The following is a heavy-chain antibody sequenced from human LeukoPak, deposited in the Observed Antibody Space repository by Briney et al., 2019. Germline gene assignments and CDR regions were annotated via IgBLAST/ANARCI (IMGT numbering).Heavy chain of an antibody. V-gene: IGHV3-66*01. D-gene: IGHD3-3*01. CDR1: GFTVSSKY. Sequence: GGSLRLSCAASGFTVSSKYMSWVRQAPGQGLEWVLVIYSGGSTYYADSVKGRFTISRDNSENTLYLKMNSLRVEDTAVYYCARGDTILDQWGQGTLVTVSP. CDR3: ARGDTILDQ. CDR2: IYSGGST. J-gene: IGHJ4*02.